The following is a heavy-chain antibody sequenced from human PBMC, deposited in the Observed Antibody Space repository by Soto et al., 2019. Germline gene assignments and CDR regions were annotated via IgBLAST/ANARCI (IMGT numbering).Heavy chain of an antibody. V-gene: IGHV1-8*01. CDR1: GYTFTSYD. CDR3: ARGPQEILDH. Sequence: QVQLVQSGAEVKKPGASVKVSCKASGYTFTSYDINWVRQATGQGLEWMGWMNPNRGNTGFAQKFPGRVTMPRNTSIRTAYMELSSPRSEDTAVYYCARGPQEILDHWGQGTLVTVSS. J-gene: IGHJ4*02. CDR2: MNPNRGNT.